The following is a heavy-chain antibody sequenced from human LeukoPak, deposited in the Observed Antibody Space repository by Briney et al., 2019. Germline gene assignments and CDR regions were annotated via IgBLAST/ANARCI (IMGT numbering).Heavy chain of an antibody. J-gene: IGHJ6*03. V-gene: IGHV3-73*01. CDR1: GFTFSGSA. Sequence: GGSLRLSCAASGFTFSGSAMHWVRQASGKGLEWVGRIRSKANSYATAYAASVKGRITISRDDSKNTAYLQMNSLETDDTAVYYCTRHDVSSSSSSAEYYYYMDVWGKGTTVTVSS. D-gene: IGHD6-6*01. CDR3: TRHDVSSSSSSAEYYYYMDV. CDR2: IRSKANSYAT.